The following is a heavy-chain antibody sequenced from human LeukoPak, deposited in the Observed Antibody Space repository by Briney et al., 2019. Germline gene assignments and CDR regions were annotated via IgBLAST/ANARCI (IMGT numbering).Heavy chain of an antibody. CDR1: GYTFTSYY. J-gene: IGHJ4*02. Sequence: ASVKVSCKASGYTFTSYYMHWVRQAPGQGLEWMGIINPSGGSTSYAQKFQGRVTMTRDTSTSTVYMKLSSVTAADTAVYYCARAKWVWGELDRHFDYWGQGTLVTVSS. CDR3: ARAKWVWGELDRHFDY. D-gene: IGHD1-26*01. V-gene: IGHV1-46*01. CDR2: INPSGGST.